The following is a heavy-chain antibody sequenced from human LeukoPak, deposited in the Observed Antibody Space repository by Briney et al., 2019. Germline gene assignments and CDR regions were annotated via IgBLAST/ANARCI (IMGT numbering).Heavy chain of an antibody. CDR1: GFIFSNYW. Sequence: PGGSLRLSCAGSGFIFSNYWLGWVRQAPGKGLQWVANIKGDGSEQHYVDSVKGRFTISRDNAKNSLYLQMNSLRVEDTAVYYCASPVIAAAGTQDSDYWGQGTLVTVSS. CDR3: ASPVIAAAGTQDSDY. V-gene: IGHV3-7*03. D-gene: IGHD6-13*01. CDR2: IKGDGSEQ. J-gene: IGHJ4*02.